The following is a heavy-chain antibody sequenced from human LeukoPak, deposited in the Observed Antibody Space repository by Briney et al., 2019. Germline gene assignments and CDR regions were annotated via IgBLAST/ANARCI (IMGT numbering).Heavy chain of an antibody. CDR2: IYTSGST. V-gene: IGHV4-4*07. J-gene: IGHJ3*02. CDR1: GGSISSYY. CDR3: ARDASGYSYGPDDAFDI. D-gene: IGHD5-18*01. Sequence: SETLSLTRTVSGGSISSYYWSWIRQPAGKGLEWIGRIYTSGSTNYNPSLKSRVTMSVDTSKNQFSLKLSSVTAADTAVYYCARDASGYSYGPDDAFDIWGQGTMVTVSS.